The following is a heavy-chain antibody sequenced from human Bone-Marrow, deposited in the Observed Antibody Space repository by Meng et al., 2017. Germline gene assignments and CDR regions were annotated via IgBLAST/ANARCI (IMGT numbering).Heavy chain of an antibody. CDR2: IKSKTDGGTT. Sequence: GESLKISCAASGFTFSNAWMSWVRQAPGKGLEWVCRIKSKTDGGTTDYAAPVKGRFTISRDDSKNTLYLQMNSLKTEDTAVYYCTTDPYVLIVAFDIWGQGTMVTVSS. V-gene: IGHV3-15*01. CDR1: GFTFSNAW. D-gene: IGHD2-8*01. CDR3: TTDPYVLIVAFDI. J-gene: IGHJ3*02.